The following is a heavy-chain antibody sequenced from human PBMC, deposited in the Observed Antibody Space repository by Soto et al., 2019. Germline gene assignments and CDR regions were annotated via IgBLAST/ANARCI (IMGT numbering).Heavy chain of an antibody. D-gene: IGHD6-13*01. CDR1: GFTFTTYA. CDR3: GKGGSSWSHFDY. CDR2: ITSSGSGT. V-gene: IGHV3-23*01. Sequence: PGGSLRLSCAASGFTFTTYAMSWVRQAPGKGLEWVSIITSSGSGTYYGDSVKGRFTISRDNSKNTVYLQMNSLTVDDTAIYYCGKGGSSWSHFDYWGQGMLVTRLL. J-gene: IGHJ4*02.